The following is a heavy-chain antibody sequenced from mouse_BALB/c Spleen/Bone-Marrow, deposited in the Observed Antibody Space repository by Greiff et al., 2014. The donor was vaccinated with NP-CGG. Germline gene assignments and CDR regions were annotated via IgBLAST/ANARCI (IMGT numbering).Heavy chain of an antibody. J-gene: IGHJ3*01. CDR3: AYWDLPY. D-gene: IGHD4-1*01. Sequence: VQLQESAAELARPGASVKMSCKASGYTFTSYTMHWVKQRPGQGLEWIGYINPSSGYTEYNQKFKDKTTLTADKSSSTAYMQLSSLTSEDSAVYYCAYWDLPYWVQGTLVTVSA. V-gene: IGHV1-4*02. CDR1: GYTFTSYT. CDR2: INPSSGYT.